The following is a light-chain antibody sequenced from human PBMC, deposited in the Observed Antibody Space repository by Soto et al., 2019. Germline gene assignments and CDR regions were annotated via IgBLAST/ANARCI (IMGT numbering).Light chain of an antibody. CDR3: SSYINSITFVV. CDR2: EVS. CDR1: SSDVGANNY. V-gene: IGLV2-14*01. Sequence: QSALTQPASVSGSPGQPITISCTGTSSDVGANNYVSWYQHHPGKAPKLLIYEVSNRPSGVSSRFSGSKSCNTASLTISGLQAEDEADYYCSSYINSITFVVFGGGTKLTVL. J-gene: IGLJ2*01.